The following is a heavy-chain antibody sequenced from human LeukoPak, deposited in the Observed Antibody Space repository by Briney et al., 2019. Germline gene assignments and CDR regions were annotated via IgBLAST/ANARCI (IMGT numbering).Heavy chain of an antibody. CDR1: GYTFTGYY. V-gene: IGHV1-2*02. CDR2: INPNSGGT. D-gene: IGHD6-19*01. J-gene: IGHJ4*02. CDR3: ARDPLGQWLLRPDY. Sequence: ASVKVSCKASGYTFTGYYIHWVRQAPGQGLEWMGWINPNSGGTNYAQKFQGRVTMTRDTSISTAYMELRSLRPDDTAVCYCARDPLGQWLLRPDYWGQGTLVTVSS.